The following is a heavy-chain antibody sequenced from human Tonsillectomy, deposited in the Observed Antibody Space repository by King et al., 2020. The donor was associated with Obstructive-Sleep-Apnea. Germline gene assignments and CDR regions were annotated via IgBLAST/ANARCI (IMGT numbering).Heavy chain of an antibody. J-gene: IGHJ3*02. CDR3: ARGDTMIVVVTLDAFDI. D-gene: IGHD3-22*01. V-gene: IGHV4-34*01. CDR1: GGSFSGYY. CDR2: INHSGST. Sequence: VQLQQWGAGLLKPSETLSLTCAVYGGSFSGYYWSWIRQPPGKGLEWIGEINHSGSTNYNPSLTSRVTISVDTSKNQFSLKLSSVTAADTAVYYCARGDTMIVVVTLDAFDIWGRGTMVTVSS.